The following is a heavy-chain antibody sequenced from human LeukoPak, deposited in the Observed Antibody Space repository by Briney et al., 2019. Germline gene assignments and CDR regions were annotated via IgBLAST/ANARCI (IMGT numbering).Heavy chain of an antibody. CDR1: GXTVSNNY. J-gene: IGHJ4*02. V-gene: IGHV3-53*05. Sequence: GGSLRLSCAASGXTVSNNYVSWVRQAPGKGLEWVSVIYSGGTTYYADSVKGRFTISRDNSKNTLYLQMNSLRAEDTAVYYCASSNYYGSGSYPYYFDYWGQGTLVTVSS. CDR3: ASSNYYGSGSYPYYFDY. D-gene: IGHD3-10*01. CDR2: IYSGGTT.